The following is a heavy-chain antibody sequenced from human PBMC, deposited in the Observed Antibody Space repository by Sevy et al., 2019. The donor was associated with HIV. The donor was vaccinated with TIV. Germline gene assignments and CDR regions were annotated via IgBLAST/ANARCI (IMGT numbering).Heavy chain of an antibody. CDR2: ISSNSGYK. V-gene: IGHV3-21*01. CDR3: AREGSDDDILPAYYDVYYFDY. D-gene: IGHD3-9*01. CDR1: GFTFNSYT. J-gene: IGHJ4*02. Sequence: GGSLRLSCAASGFTFNSYTMNWVRQAPGKGLEWVSSISSNSGYKYYADSVGGRCTISRDNAKNSLYLEMNSLRAEDTAVYYCAREGSDDDILPAYYDVYYFDYWGQGTLVTVSS.